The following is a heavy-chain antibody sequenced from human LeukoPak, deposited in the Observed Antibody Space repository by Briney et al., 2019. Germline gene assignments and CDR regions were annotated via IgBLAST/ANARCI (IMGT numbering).Heavy chain of an antibody. Sequence: GGSLRLSCAASGFTFSSYGMHWVRQAPGKGLEWVAVISYDGSTIYYADSLKGRFTISRDNTRNSLYLQMNSLRAEDTAMYYCVRVKSYYDTIGFQFYYFDYWGQGTLVTVSS. J-gene: IGHJ4*02. CDR3: VRVKSYYDTIGFQFYYFDY. V-gene: IGHV3-30*03. D-gene: IGHD3-22*01. CDR2: ISYDGSTI. CDR1: GFTFSSYG.